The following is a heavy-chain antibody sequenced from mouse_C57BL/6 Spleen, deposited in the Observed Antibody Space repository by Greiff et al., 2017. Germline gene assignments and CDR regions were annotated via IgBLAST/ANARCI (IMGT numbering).Heavy chain of an antibody. CDR2: IDPSDSYT. D-gene: IGHD6-1*01. CDR1: GYTFTSYW. Sequence: VRLQQPGAELVKPGASVKLSCKASGYTFTSYWMQWVKQRPGQGLEWIGEIDPSDSYTNYNQKFKGKATLTVDTSSSTAYMQLSSLTSEDSAVYYCARNSAWFAYWGQGTLVTVSA. CDR3: ARNSAWFAY. J-gene: IGHJ3*01. V-gene: IGHV1-50*01.